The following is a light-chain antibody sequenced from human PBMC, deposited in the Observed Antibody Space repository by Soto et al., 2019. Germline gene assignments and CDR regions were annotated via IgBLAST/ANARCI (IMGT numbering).Light chain of an antibody. CDR1: SSDVGGYNF. CDR2: EVN. Sequence: QSVRTQPPSASGSPGQSVTISCTGTSSDVGGYNFVSWYQQHPGKAPKLMIYEVNKRPSGVPDRFSGSKSGNTASLAVSGLQAEDEADYYCSSYAGIDILYVFGTGTKVTVL. J-gene: IGLJ1*01. CDR3: SSYAGIDILYV. V-gene: IGLV2-8*01.